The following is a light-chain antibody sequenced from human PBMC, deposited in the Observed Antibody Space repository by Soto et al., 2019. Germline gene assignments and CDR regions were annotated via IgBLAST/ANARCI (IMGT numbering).Light chain of an antibody. Sequence: EIVLTQSPGTLSLSPGERATLYCRASQSVSSSYLAWYQQKPGQAPRLLIYNASSRATGIPDRFSGGGSGTDFTLTISRLEPEDFAVYYCQSYIPSPSRLTFGGGTKVEIK. V-gene: IGKV3-20*01. CDR3: QSYIPSPSRLT. CDR1: QSVSSSY. J-gene: IGKJ4*01. CDR2: NAS.